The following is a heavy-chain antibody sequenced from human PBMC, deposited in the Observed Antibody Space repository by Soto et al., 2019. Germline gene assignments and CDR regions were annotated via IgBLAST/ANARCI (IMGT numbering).Heavy chain of an antibody. Sequence: QVQLQESGPGLVKPSQTLSLTCTVSGGSISTGGYYWSWIRQHPGRGLEWIGYIYHSGMTFSNPSLQSRVAISIDTSKNKFSLELSSVTAADTAGYYCATVRWQLHDAFDIWGQGTMVSVSS. CDR1: GGSISTGGYY. D-gene: IGHD4-17*01. V-gene: IGHV4-31*03. CDR2: IYHSGMT. J-gene: IGHJ3*02. CDR3: ATVRWQLHDAFDI.